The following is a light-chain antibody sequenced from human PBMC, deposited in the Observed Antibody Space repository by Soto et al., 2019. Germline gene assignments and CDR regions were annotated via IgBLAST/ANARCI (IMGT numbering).Light chain of an antibody. CDR2: DAS. J-gene: IGKJ1*01. CDR3: QQYNSYWT. CDR1: HSISRR. Sequence: DIQMTQSPSTLSASVGDRVTITCRARHSISRRLAWYQQKPGKAPKLLIFDASSLESGVPSRFSGSGSGTEFTLTISSLQTDDFASYYCQQYNSYWTFGQGTKVEIK. V-gene: IGKV1-5*01.